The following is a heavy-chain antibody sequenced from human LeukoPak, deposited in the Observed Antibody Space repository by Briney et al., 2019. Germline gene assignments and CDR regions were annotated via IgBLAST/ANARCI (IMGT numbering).Heavy chain of an antibody. CDR1: GFTFSNYG. J-gene: IGHJ4*02. V-gene: IGHV3-23*01. CDR3: AKDDGNNAKLLLDY. CDR2: ISSSGDST. Sequence: PGGSLRLSCAASGFTFSNYGMSWVRQAPGKGLEWVSVISSSGDSTYYADSVKGRFTISRDNSKNTLYLQMNGLRAEDTAIYYCAKDDGNNAKLLLDYWGQGTLVTVSS. D-gene: IGHD2/OR15-2a*01.